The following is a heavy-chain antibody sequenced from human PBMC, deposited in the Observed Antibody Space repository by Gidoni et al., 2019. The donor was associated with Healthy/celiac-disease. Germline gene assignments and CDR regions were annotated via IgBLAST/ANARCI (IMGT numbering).Heavy chain of an antibody. D-gene: IGHD1-7*01. CDR3: ARGQLELRYDAFDI. V-gene: IGHV1-69*01. Sequence: QVQLVQSGAEVKKPGSSVKVSCKASGGTFRSYAISWVRQAPGRGLEWMGGIIPVFGTAKYAQKFQGRVTITADGSTSTAYMGLSSLRSEDTAVYYCARGQLELRYDAFDIWGQGTMVTVSS. J-gene: IGHJ3*02. CDR1: GGTFRSYA. CDR2: IIPVFGTA.